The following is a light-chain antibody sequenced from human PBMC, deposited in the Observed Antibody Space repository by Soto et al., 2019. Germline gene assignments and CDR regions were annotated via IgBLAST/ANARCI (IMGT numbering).Light chain of an antibody. V-gene: IGKV1-5*03. CDR3: QQYHIYSGT. CDR2: GTS. CDR1: QSINRW. J-gene: IGKJ5*01. Sequence: QMTQSASTLSPSVGDRVTITCLSSQSINRWLAWYQQKPGKAPKLLIYGTSSLESGVPSRFSGSGSGTEFTLTINSVQPDDFAIYYCQQYHIYSGTFGQGTRLEI.